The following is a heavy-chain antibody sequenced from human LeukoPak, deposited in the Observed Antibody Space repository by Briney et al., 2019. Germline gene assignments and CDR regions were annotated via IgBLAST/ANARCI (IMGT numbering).Heavy chain of an antibody. Sequence: GGSLRLSCAASGFNFSHYAMHWVRQAPGKGLEWVAVVSFDERVPYSADSVKGRFTISRDNSKSTLYLQVNSLRPEDTAVYYCARQGPEWQLLFGYFDLWGRGTLVTASS. CDR3: ARQGPEWQLLFGYFDL. CDR1: GFNFSHYA. D-gene: IGHD2-15*01. V-gene: IGHV3-30*04. CDR2: VSFDERVP. J-gene: IGHJ2*01.